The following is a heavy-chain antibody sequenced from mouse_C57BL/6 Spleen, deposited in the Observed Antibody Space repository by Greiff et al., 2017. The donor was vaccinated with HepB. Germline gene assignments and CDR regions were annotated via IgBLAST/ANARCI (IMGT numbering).Heavy chain of an antibody. D-gene: IGHD1-1*01. CDR2: IDPSDSYT. CDR3: ARYYGSSYHYAMDY. CDR1: GYTFTSYW. Sequence: VKQSCKASGYTFTSYWMQWVKQRPGQGLEWIGEIDPSDSYTNYNQKFKGKATLTVDTSSSTAYMQLSSLTSEDSAVYYCARYYGSSYHYAMDYWGQGTSVTVSS. J-gene: IGHJ4*01. V-gene: IGHV1-50*01.